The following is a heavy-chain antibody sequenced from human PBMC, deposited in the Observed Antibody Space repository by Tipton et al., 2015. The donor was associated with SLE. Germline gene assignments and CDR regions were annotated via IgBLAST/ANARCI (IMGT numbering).Heavy chain of an antibody. CDR3: ARDNGCSSSPCNCDDAQYFQH. J-gene: IGHJ1*01. CDR2: ISSDGGST. CDR1: GFTFSSYA. D-gene: IGHD2-2*01. V-gene: IGHV3-64*01. Sequence: SLRLSCAASGFTFSSYAMHWVRQAPGKGLEYVSGISSDGGSTYHANSVKGRFTISRDKSKNTVYLQMGSLRAEDMAVYFCARDNGCSSSPCNCDDAQYFQHWGQGTLVIVSS.